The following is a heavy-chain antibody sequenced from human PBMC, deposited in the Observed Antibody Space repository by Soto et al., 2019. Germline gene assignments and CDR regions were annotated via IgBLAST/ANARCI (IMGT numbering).Heavy chain of an antibody. D-gene: IGHD1-26*01. Sequence: GGSLRLSCAASGFTFSSYAMSWVRQAPGKGLEWVSAISGSGGSTYYADSVKGRFTISRDNSKNTLYLQMNSQRAEDTAVYYCAKVFRSGSQSSAGRVYWCQGTLVTVSS. J-gene: IGHJ4*02. CDR2: ISGSGGST. CDR3: AKVFRSGSQSSAGRVY. CDR1: GFTFSSYA. V-gene: IGHV3-23*01.